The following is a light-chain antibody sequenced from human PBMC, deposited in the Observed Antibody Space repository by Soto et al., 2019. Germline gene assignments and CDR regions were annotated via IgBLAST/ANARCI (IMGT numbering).Light chain of an antibody. V-gene: IGLV2-8*01. Sequence: QSALTQPPSASGSPGQSVAISCTGTNSDIGNYNFVSWYQQHPGKAPKLMIYEVNKRPSGVPDRFSGSKSGNTASLTVSGLQPEDAADYYCRSYAGSNNLLFGGGTQLTVL. CDR3: RSYAGSNNLL. CDR2: EVN. CDR1: NSDIGNYNF. J-gene: IGLJ2*01.